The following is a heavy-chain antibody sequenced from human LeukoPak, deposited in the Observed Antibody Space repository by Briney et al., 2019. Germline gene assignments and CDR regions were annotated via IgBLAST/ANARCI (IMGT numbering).Heavy chain of an antibody. Sequence: GGTLRPSCEASGFSFSSYGMSWVRQAPGEGLQWVSGFSASDGSRYYADSVKGRFTISRDNSKNTLYLQMNSPRAEDTAVYYCAKNIGGFDYWGQGTLVTVSS. D-gene: IGHD4-23*01. CDR1: GFSFSSYG. J-gene: IGHJ4*02. CDR3: AKNIGGFDY. V-gene: IGHV3-23*01. CDR2: FSASDGSR.